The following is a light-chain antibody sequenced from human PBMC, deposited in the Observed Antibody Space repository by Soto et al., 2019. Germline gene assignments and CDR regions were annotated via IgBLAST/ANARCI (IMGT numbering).Light chain of an antibody. J-gene: IGKJ1*01. V-gene: IGKV3-11*01. CDR2: DAS. Sequence: EIVLTQSPATLSLSPGERATLSCRASQSVSSYLAWYQQKPGQAPRLLIYDASNRATGIPARFSGSGSGTDFTLTISSLEPEDFAVYYCLQDYSYPLTFGLGTKVEVK. CDR3: LQDYSYPLT. CDR1: QSVSSY.